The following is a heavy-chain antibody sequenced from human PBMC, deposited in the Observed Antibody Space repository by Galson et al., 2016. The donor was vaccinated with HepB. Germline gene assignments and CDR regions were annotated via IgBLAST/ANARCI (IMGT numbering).Heavy chain of an antibody. Sequence: SETLSLTCTVSGGSISSSSYFWAWIRQPPGKGLDWIGSIYYSGTTHYNPSLQSRVSISVDTSKNQFSLRLSYESAADTARYSCARQDRAGLVNFWGQGTMVTVSS. CDR3: ARQDRAGLVNF. J-gene: IGHJ3*01. V-gene: IGHV4-39*01. CDR2: IYYSGTT. D-gene: IGHD6-19*01. CDR1: GGSISSSSYF.